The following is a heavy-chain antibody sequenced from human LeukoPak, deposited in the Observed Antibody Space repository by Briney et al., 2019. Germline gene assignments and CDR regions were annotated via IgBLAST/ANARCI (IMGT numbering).Heavy chain of an antibody. D-gene: IGHD6-13*01. Sequence: ASVKVSCKASGYTFTSYYMHWVRQAPGQGLEWMGIINPSGGGTSYAQKFRGRVTMTRDTSTSTVYMGLSSLRSEDTAVYYCATLGPIGYSSRWYYFDYWGQGTLVAVSS. V-gene: IGHV1-46*01. CDR3: ATLGPIGYSSRWYYFDY. CDR1: GYTFTSYY. CDR2: INPSGGGT. J-gene: IGHJ4*02.